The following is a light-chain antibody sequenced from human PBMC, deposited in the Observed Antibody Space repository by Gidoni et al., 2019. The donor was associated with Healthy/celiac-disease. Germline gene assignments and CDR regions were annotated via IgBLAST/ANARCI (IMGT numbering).Light chain of an antibody. V-gene: IGKV3-11*01. Sequence: EIVLTQSPATLSLSPGERATLSCRASQSVSSYLAWYQQKPGQAPRLLIYDASNRAPGIPARFSGSGSGTDFTLTISSLEPEDFAVYYCQQRSNWITFXQXTRLEIK. CDR2: DAS. J-gene: IGKJ5*01. CDR1: QSVSSY. CDR3: QQRSNWIT.